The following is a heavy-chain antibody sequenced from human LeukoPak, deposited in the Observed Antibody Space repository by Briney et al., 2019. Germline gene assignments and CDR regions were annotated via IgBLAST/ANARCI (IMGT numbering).Heavy chain of an antibody. V-gene: IGHV1-2*02. Sequence: ASVKVSCKASGYTFTGYYMHWVRQAPGQGLEWMGWVSAYNGNTNYAQKLQGRVTMTRDTSTSTAYMELSSLRSDDTAFYYCARDTTTVTTPYFDYWGQGTLVTVPS. J-gene: IGHJ4*02. D-gene: IGHD4-17*01. CDR3: ARDTTTVTTPYFDY. CDR1: GYTFTGYY. CDR2: VSAYNGNT.